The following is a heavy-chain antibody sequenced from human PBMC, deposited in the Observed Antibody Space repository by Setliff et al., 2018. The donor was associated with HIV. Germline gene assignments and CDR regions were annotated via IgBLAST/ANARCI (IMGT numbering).Heavy chain of an antibody. CDR3: ARVPFTTGFDY. CDR1: GYSISSGSY. Sequence: SETLSLTCAVSGYSISSGSYWGWIRQPPGRGLEWIGNIYHSGGTHYNPSLRSRVTISVDTSKNHFSLKLSSVTAADTAVFYCARVPFTTGFDYWGQGILVTVSS. V-gene: IGHV4-38-2*01. CDR2: IYHSGGT. D-gene: IGHD3-3*01. J-gene: IGHJ4*02.